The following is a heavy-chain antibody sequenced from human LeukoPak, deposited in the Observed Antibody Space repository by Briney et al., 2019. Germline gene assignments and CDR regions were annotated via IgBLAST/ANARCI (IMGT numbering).Heavy chain of an antibody. V-gene: IGHV4-59*08. CDR3: ARMGGYSGYATH. CDR1: GGSISTYY. D-gene: IGHD5-12*01. J-gene: IGHJ4*02. Sequence: SETLSLTCTVSGGSISTYYWSWIRQPPGKGLEWIGSIYSSGSANYNPSLKSRVTMSVDTSKNQFSLKLSSVTAADTAVYYCARMGGYSGYATHWGQGTLVTVSS. CDR2: IYSSGSA.